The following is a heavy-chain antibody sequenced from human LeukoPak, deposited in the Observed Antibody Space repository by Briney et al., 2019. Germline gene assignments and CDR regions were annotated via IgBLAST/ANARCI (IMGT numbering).Heavy chain of an antibody. V-gene: IGHV1-18*04. CDR2: ISVYNGNT. D-gene: IGHD3-10*01. CDR3: ARDGSGSYYRNRYFDY. Sequence: GASVKVSCKASGYTFTGHYMQWVRQAPGQGLEWMAWISVYNGNTNYAQKLQGRVTMTTDTSTSTAYMELRSLRSDDTAVYYCARDGSGSYYRNRYFDYWGQGTLVTVSS. CDR1: GYTFTGHY. J-gene: IGHJ4*02.